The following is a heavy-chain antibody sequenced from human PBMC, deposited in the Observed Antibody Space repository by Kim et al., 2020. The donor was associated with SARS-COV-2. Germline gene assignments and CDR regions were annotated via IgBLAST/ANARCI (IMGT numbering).Heavy chain of an antibody. CDR1: GYSFTSYW. V-gene: IGHV5-51*01. Sequence: GESLKISCKGSGYSFTSYWIGWVRQMPGKGLEWMGIIYPGDSDTRYSPSFQGQVTISADKSISTAYLQWSSLKASDTAMYYCARTAYDFWSGYYTHGMDVWGQGTTVTVSS. CDR3: ARTAYDFWSGYYTHGMDV. CDR2: IYPGDSDT. D-gene: IGHD3-3*01. J-gene: IGHJ6*02.